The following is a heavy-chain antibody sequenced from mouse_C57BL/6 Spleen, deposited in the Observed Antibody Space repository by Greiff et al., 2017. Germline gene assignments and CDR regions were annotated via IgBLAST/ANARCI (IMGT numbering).Heavy chain of an antibody. CDR3: ARHWGYAMDY. D-gene: IGHD4-1*01. Sequence: VQLVESGAELARPGASVKLSCKASGYTFTSYGISWVKQSTGQGLEWIGEIYPRSGNTYYNEKFKGKATLTADKSSSTAYMELRSLTSDDAAVYFCARHWGYAMDYWGQGTSVTVSS. J-gene: IGHJ4*01. CDR2: IYPRSGNT. V-gene: IGHV1-81*01. CDR1: GYTFTSYG.